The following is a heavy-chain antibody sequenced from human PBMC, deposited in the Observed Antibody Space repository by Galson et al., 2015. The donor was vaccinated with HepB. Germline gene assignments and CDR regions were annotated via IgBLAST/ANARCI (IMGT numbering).Heavy chain of an antibody. D-gene: IGHD2-21*02. CDR1: GFTFSSYA. CDR3: ARDWVTPGY. V-gene: IGHV3-30-3*01. J-gene: IGHJ4*02. Sequence: SLRLSCAASGFTFSSYAMHWVRQAPGKGLEWVAVISYDGSNKYYADSVKGRFTISRDNSKNTLYLQMNSLRAEDTAVYYCARDWVTPGYWGQGTLVTVSS. CDR2: ISYDGSNK.